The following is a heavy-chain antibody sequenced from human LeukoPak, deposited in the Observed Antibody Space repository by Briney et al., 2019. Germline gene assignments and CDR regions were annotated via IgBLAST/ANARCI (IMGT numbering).Heavy chain of an antibody. Sequence: SETLSLTCTVSGGSISSYYWSWIRQPPGKGLEWIGYIYYSGSTNYKPSLKSRVTISVDTSKNQFSLKLSSVTAADTAVYYCAREAIDGIDYWGQGTLVTVSS. CDR1: GGSISSYY. J-gene: IGHJ4*02. CDR2: IYYSGST. CDR3: AREAIDGIDY. V-gene: IGHV4-59*01.